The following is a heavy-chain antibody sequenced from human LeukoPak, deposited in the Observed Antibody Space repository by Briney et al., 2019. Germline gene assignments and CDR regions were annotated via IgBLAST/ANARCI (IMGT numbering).Heavy chain of an antibody. D-gene: IGHD6-19*01. CDR1: GGSISSGFYY. Sequence: PSETLSLTCTVSGGSISSGFYYWSWIRQPAGKGLEWIGRIYTSGSTNYNPSLKSRVTISVDMSKNQFSLKLSSLTAADTAVYYCARAGGAVAGTIFDYWGQGTLVTVSS. V-gene: IGHV4-61*02. J-gene: IGHJ4*02. CDR3: ARAGGAVAGTIFDY. CDR2: IYTSGST.